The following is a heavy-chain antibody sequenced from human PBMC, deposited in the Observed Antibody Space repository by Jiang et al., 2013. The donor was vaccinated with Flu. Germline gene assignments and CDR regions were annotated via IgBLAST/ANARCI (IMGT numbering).Heavy chain of an antibody. V-gene: IGHV1-69*04. CDR2: IIPVLGLS. D-gene: IGHD3-10*01. CDR1: GGTFSSYS. Sequence: SSVKVSCKTSGGTFSSYSINWVRQAPGQGLEWMGRIIPVLGLSNYSQNLQDRVSITADISTRTAYMELSSLRSEDTAIYYCARASVSWQLLGGLLNWFDPWGQGTQVTVSS. J-gene: IGHJ5*02. CDR3: ARASVSWQLLGGLLNWFDP.